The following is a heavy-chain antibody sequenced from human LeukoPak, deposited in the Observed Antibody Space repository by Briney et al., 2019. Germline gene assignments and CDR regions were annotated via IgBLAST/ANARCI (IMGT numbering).Heavy chain of an antibody. J-gene: IGHJ4*02. Sequence: PSETLSLTCTVSGGSISSSSYYWGWIRQPPGKGLEWIGSIYYSGSTYYNPSLKSRVTISVDTSKNQFSLKLSSVTAADTAVYYCARAHGDPTPFDYWGQGTLVTVSS. CDR3: ARAHGDPTPFDY. D-gene: IGHD4-17*01. V-gene: IGHV4-39*07. CDR1: GGSISSSSYY. CDR2: IYYSGST.